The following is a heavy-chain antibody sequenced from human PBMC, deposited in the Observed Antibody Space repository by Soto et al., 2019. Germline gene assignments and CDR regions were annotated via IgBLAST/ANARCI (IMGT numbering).Heavy chain of an antibody. CDR3: ARDVAHGYTENV. Sequence: QVQLQESGPGLVKSSQTLSLACTVSGGSVGSGEHYYSWVRQPPGKGLEWIGYIYDSGITNYTPSLKGQVIMSLDRSNNQVSLKLRSVTAADTAVYFCARDVAHGYTENVWGQGTMVTVSS. J-gene: IGHJ3*01. D-gene: IGHD5-18*01. V-gene: IGHV4-30-4*01. CDR2: IYDSGIT. CDR1: GGSVGSGEHY.